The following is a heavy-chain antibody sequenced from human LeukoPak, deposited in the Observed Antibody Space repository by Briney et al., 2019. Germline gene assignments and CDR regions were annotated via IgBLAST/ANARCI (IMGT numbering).Heavy chain of an antibody. CDR3: ATNGGSGRLYDY. V-gene: IGHV4-34*01. Sequence: SETLSLTCAVYGGSFSGYYWSWIRQPPGKGLEWIGEINHSGSTNYNPSLKSRVTISVDTSKNQFSLKLSSVTAADTAVYYCATNGGSGRLYDYWGQGTLVTVSS. CDR1: GGSFSGYY. J-gene: IGHJ4*02. D-gene: IGHD2-15*01. CDR2: INHSGST.